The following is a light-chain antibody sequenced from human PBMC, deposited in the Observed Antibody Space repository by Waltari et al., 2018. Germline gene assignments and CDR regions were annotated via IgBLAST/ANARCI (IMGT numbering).Light chain of an antibody. V-gene: IGKV1-39*01. CDR3: QQSKNAPLT. CDR2: DAS. CDR1: QYISDY. Sequence: DIQMTHSPSSLSASVGDRVSIPCRASQYISDYLNWYQQKPGKAPTLLISDASSLQSGVPSRFSGSGSGTVFTLTISNLQPEDFATYYCQQSKNAPLTFGGGTRVEI. J-gene: IGKJ4*02.